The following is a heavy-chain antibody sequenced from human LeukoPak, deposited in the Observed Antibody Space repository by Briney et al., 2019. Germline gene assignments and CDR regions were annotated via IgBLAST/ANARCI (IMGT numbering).Heavy chain of an antibody. V-gene: IGHV1-3*01. J-gene: IGHJ6*02. CDR3: ARSGSKGAARPEYYGMDV. D-gene: IGHD6-6*01. Sequence: FQARVTITRDTSASTAYMELSSLRSEDTAVYYCARSGSKGAARPEYYGMDVWGQGTTVTVSS.